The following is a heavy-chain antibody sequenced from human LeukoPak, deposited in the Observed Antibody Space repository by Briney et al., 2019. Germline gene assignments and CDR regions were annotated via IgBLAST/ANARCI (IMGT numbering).Heavy chain of an antibody. CDR3: ARGFYGDYTG. D-gene: IGHD4-17*01. Sequence: SETLSLTCTVSGGSISSYYWSWVRQPPGKGLEWIGYIHYSGSTNSNPSLKSRVAISIDTSKNQFSLKLSSVTAADTAVYYCARGFYGDYTGWGQGTLVTVSS. CDR2: IHYSGST. V-gene: IGHV4-59*12. J-gene: IGHJ4*02. CDR1: GGSISSYY.